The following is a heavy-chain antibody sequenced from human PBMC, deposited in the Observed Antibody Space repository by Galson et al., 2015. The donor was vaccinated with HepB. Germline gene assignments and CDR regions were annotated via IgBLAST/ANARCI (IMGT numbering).Heavy chain of an antibody. J-gene: IGHJ5*02. V-gene: IGHV1-24*01. D-gene: IGHD2-21*02. CDR2: FDPEDGET. CDR3: ARDRAPRIDCDYRSRCQNWFDP. CDR1: GYTLTELS. Sequence: SVKVSCKVSGYTLTELSMHWVRQAPGKGLEWMGGFDPEDGETIYAQKFQGRVTMTTDTSTSTAYMELRSLRSDDTAVYYCARDRAPRIDCDYRSRCQNWFDPWGQATLVTVSS.